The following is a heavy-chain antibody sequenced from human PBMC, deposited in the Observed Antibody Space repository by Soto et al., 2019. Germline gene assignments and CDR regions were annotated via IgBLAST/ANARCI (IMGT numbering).Heavy chain of an antibody. CDR3: AREGYSGPDAEYFQH. D-gene: IGHD2-15*01. CDR1: GFTFSSHA. J-gene: IGHJ1*01. Sequence: GGSLRLSCAVSGFTFSSHAMHWVRQAPGKGLEWVAVISYDGSNKYYADSVKGRFTISRDNSKNTLYVQMNSLRAEDTAVYYCAREGYSGPDAEYFQHWGQGTLVTVSS. CDR2: ISYDGSNK. V-gene: IGHV3-30-3*01.